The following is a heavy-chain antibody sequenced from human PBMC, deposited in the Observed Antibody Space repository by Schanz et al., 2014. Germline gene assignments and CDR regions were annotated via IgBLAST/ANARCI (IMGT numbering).Heavy chain of an antibody. CDR1: GYIFTSYS. D-gene: IGHD1-26*01. CDR3: ARGGAYRRPSPVFCFDY. Sequence: QVHLVQSGAEVKKPGASVKVSCKASGYIFTSYSMHWVRQAPGQGLEWLGIINPRGVSTSSAQEWQAGVAMRCDASTSTLQVELSSLRSEHTTVYYCARGGAYRRPSPVFCFDYWGQGTLVTVSS. CDR2: INPRGVST. J-gene: IGHJ4*02. V-gene: IGHV1-46*04.